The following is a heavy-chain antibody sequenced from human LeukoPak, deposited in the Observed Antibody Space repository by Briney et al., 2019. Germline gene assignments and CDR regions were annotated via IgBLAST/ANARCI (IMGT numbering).Heavy chain of an antibody. CDR2: VSKNGGNT. Sequence: GGSLRLSCAASGFTLSSYAMHWARHAPGEGLEYVSAVSKNGGNTYYANSVKGRYSISRDNSRSTLYLQMGSLRTEDMAVYYSAIVGGGRYYQYYYMDVGGKGTTVTVSS. D-gene: IGHD3-16*01. CDR1: GFTLSSYA. J-gene: IGHJ6*03. CDR3: AIVGGGRYYQYYYMDV. V-gene: IGHV3-64*01.